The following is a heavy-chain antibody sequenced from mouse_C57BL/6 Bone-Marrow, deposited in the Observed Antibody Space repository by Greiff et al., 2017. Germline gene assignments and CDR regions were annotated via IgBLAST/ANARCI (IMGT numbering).Heavy chain of an antibody. CDR1: GYTFTSYD. V-gene: IGHV1-85*01. D-gene: IGHD1-1*01. J-gene: IGHJ1*03. CDR3: ARDYGSRYWYFEV. CDR2: IYPKDGST. Sequence: LVESGPELVKPGASVKLSCKASGYTFTSYDINWVKQRPGQGLEWIGWIYPKDGSTKYNEKFKGKATLTVDTSSSTAYMERHSLTSEDAAVYVCARDYGSRYWYFEVWGTGTTVTVSS.